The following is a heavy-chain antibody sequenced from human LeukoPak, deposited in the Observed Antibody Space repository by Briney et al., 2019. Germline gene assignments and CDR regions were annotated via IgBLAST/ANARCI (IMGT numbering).Heavy chain of an antibody. CDR3: VKDRPCETCMPMDA. CDR1: GFRFTDYS. CDR2: LGRSGEYK. V-gene: IGHV3-23*01. J-gene: IGHJ6*02. Sequence: GGSLRLSCAASGFRFTDYSMSWVRQAPGKGLEWVAGLGRSGEYKYYADSVKGRYTISRDNAKDTVSLQMNSLRAEDSAIYFCVKDRPCETCMPMDAWGQGTTVTVSS. D-gene: IGHD2-2*01.